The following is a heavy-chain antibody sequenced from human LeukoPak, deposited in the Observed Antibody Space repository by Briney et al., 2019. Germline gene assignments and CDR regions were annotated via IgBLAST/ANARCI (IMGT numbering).Heavy chain of an antibody. D-gene: IGHD3-9*01. CDR1: GGSISSHY. J-gene: IGHJ4*02. CDR2: IYYSGST. V-gene: IGHV4-59*11. Sequence: SETLSLTCTVSGGSISSHYWSWIRQPPGKGLEWIGYIYYSGSTNYNPSLKSRVTISVGTSKNHFSLRLNSVTAADTAVYYCARSLGEYTSGLLGYWGQGTLVTVSS. CDR3: ARSLGEYTSGLLGY.